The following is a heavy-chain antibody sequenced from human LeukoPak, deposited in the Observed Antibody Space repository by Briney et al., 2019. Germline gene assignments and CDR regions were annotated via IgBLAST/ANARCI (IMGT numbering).Heavy chain of an antibody. V-gene: IGHV3-9*01. Sequence: GRSLRLSCAASGFTFDDYAMHCVRQAPGKGLEWVSGISWNSGSIGYADSVKGRFTISRDNAKNSLYLQMNSLRAEDTALYYCAKGRDKYQLLSKNWFDPWGQGTLVTVSS. J-gene: IGHJ5*02. CDR2: ISWNSGSI. D-gene: IGHD2-2*01. CDR1: GFTFDDYA. CDR3: AKGRDKYQLLSKNWFDP.